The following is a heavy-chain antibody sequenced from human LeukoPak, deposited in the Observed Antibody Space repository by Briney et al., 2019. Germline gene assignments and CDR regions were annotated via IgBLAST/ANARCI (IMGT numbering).Heavy chain of an antibody. CDR2: IIPIFGTA. V-gene: IGHV1-69*13. CDR3: ARGIAAAQDAFDI. CDR1: GYTFTSYG. D-gene: IGHD6-13*01. J-gene: IGHJ3*02. Sequence: GASVKVSCKASGYTFTSYGISWVRQAPGQGLEWMGGIIPIFGTANYAQKFQGRVTITADESTSTAYMELSSLRSEDTAVYYCARGIAAAQDAFDIWGQGTMVTVSS.